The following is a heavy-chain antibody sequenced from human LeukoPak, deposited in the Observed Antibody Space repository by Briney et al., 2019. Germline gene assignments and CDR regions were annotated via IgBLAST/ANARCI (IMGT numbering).Heavy chain of an antibody. D-gene: IGHD3-9*01. Sequence: GGSLRLSCAASGFTSSFYEMNWVRQAAGKRLEWVAYISESGATIYYADSVKGRFTISRDNAKSSVYLQLNSLRAEDTAVYYCARSGGILTGYYDYWGQGTLVTVSS. CDR1: GFTSSFYE. CDR3: ARSGGILTGYYDY. CDR2: ISESGATI. V-gene: IGHV3-48*03. J-gene: IGHJ4*02.